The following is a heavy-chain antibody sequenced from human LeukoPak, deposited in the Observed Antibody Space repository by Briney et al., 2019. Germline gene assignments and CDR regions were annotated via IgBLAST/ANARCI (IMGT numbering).Heavy chain of an antibody. V-gene: IGHV3-21*01. CDR2: ISSSSSYI. Sequence: GGSLRLSCAASGFTFSSSAMNWVRQAPGKGLEWVSSISSSSSYIYYADSVKGRFTISRDNAKNSLYLQMNSLRAEDTAVYYCARGSSGSSNFDYWGQGTLVTVSS. D-gene: IGHD1-26*01. CDR1: GFTFSSSA. CDR3: ARGSSGSSNFDY. J-gene: IGHJ4*02.